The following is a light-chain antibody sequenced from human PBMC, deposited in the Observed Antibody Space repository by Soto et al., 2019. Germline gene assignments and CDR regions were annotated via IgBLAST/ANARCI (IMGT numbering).Light chain of an antibody. CDR1: QSVSSKY. CDR2: GAS. Sequence: EIVLTQSPGTLSLSPGERATLSCRASQSVSSKYLAWYQQKPGQAPRLLIYGASSRATGIPDRFTGSGSGADFTLTISRLEPEDCAVYYCQQYADSLTWTFGQGTKVEIK. V-gene: IGKV3-20*01. J-gene: IGKJ1*01. CDR3: QQYADSLTWT.